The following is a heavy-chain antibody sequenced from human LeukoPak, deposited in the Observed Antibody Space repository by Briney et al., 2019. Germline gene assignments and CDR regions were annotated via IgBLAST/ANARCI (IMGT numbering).Heavy chain of an antibody. V-gene: IGHV3-23*01. D-gene: IGHD6-13*01. CDR2: ISGSGGST. CDR1: GFTFSTYA. Sequence: PGGPLRLSCAASGFTFSTYAMNWVRQAPGKGLEWVSAISGSGGSTYYADSVKGRFTISRDNSKNTLYLQMNSLRAEDTALYYCAKAAAVSAYLNWFDPWGQGTLVTVSS. J-gene: IGHJ5*02. CDR3: AKAAAVSAYLNWFDP.